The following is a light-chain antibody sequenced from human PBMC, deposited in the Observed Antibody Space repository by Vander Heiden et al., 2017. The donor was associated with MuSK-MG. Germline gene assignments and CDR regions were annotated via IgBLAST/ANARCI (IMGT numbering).Light chain of an antibody. CDR1: QSVSSSY. J-gene: IGKJ1*01. CDR2: DAS. Sequence: EIVLTQSPGTLSLSPGERATLSCRASQSVSSSYLAWYQQKPGQAPRLLIYDASTRATGIPDRFSGSGSGTDFTLTISRLEPEDFAVYFCQEDGTSVRTFGPGATVEIK. V-gene: IGKV3-20*01. CDR3: QEDGTSVRT.